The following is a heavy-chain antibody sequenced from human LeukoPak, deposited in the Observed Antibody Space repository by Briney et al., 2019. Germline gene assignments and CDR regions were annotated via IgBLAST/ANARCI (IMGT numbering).Heavy chain of an antibody. CDR2: ISAYNGNT. J-gene: IGHJ4*02. Sequence: GASVKVSCTASGYTFTSYGISWVRQAPGQGLEWMGWISAYNGNTNYAQKLQGRVTMTTDTSTSTAYMELRSLRSDDTAVYYCARSLRAGHYYDSSGPYYFDYWGQGTLVTVSS. CDR3: ARSLRAGHYYDSSGPYYFDY. V-gene: IGHV1-18*01. CDR1: GYTFTSYG. D-gene: IGHD3-22*01.